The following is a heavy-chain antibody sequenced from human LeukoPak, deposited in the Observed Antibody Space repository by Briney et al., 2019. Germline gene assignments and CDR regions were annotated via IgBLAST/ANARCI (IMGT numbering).Heavy chain of an antibody. CDR3: ASSTPSYSSGWYASDEDY. CDR2: ISWNSGST. CDR1: GFTFDDYA. D-gene: IGHD6-19*01. Sequence: PGRSLRLSCAASGFTFDDYAMHWVRQAPGKGLEWVSGISWNSGSTSYADSVKGRFTISRDNAKNTLYLQMNSLRAEDTAVYYCASSTPSYSSGWYASDEDYWGQGTLVTVSS. J-gene: IGHJ4*02. V-gene: IGHV3-9*01.